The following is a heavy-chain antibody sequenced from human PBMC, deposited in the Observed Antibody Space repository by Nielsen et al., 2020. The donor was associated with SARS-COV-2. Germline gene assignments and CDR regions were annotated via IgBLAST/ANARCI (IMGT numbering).Heavy chain of an antibody. CDR3: ANPNYDFWSGYYTPGAFDI. CDR1: GFTFSSYA. CDR2: ISGSGGST. D-gene: IGHD3-3*01. Sequence: GGSLRLSCAASGFTFSSYAMSWVRQAPGKGLEWVSAISGSGGSTYYADSVKGRFTISRDNSKNTLYLQMNSLRAEDTAVYYCANPNYDFWSGYYTPGAFDIWGQGTMVTVSS. V-gene: IGHV3-23*01. J-gene: IGHJ3*02.